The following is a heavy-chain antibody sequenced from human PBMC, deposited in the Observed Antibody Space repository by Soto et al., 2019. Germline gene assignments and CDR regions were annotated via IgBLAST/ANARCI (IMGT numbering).Heavy chain of an antibody. D-gene: IGHD6-19*01. V-gene: IGHV4-61*01. CDR3: ARGWDAGY. CDR1: GGSVSNGNYY. J-gene: IGHJ4*02. CDR2: IHTTGST. Sequence: QVQLQESGPGLVKTSETLSVTCTVSGGSVSNGNYYWSWIRQPPGKGLEWIGYIHTTGSTNYNPSLKSRVTISADRPRNQFSLKVNSVTAADTAVYYCARGWDAGYWGQGTLVTVSS.